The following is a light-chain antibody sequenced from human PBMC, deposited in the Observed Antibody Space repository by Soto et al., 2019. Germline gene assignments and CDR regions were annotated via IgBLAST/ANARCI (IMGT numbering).Light chain of an antibody. V-gene: IGLV1-51*02. CDR2: END. Sequence: QAVVTQPPSVSAAPGQKITISCSGSDSNIWYNSVSWYQQLPGTAPKLLISENDERPSDLPDRFSASKSGTSATLGITGLQTGDEANYFCGTWDNGLSAVVFGGGTKLTVL. CDR1: DSNIWYNS. J-gene: IGLJ2*01. CDR3: GTWDNGLSAVV.